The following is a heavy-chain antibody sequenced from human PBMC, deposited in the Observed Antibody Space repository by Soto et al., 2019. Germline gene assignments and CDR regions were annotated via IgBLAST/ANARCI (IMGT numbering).Heavy chain of an antibody. J-gene: IGHJ4*02. D-gene: IGHD3-3*01. V-gene: IGHV3-23*01. CDR2: MSGSGDDA. Sequence: GGSLRHSCATSGLPFSTYCMIWVRQDPGKGLEWVSVMSGSGDDAYYADSVKCRFTNSRDNSKNTVYLQMNSRRAEDTAVDVCAKKFTIYAVAPVDTWGQGTQVPFS. CDR1: GLPFSTYC. CDR3: AKKFTIYAVAPVDT.